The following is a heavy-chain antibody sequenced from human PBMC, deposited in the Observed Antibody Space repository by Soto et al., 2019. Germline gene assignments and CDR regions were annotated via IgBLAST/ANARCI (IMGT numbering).Heavy chain of an antibody. V-gene: IGHV1-69*01. D-gene: IGHD6-19*01. J-gene: IGHJ5*02. CDR3: ARSSVPTRLVNWFDP. CDR2: SIPIFGTA. CDR1: GGTFSSYA. Sequence: QVQLVQSGAEVKKPGSSVKVSCKASGGTFSSYAISWVRQAPGQGLEWMGASIPIFGTANYAQKFQGRDTITADESTSTAYMELSSLRSEDTAVYYCARSSVPTRLVNWFDPWGQGTLVTVSS.